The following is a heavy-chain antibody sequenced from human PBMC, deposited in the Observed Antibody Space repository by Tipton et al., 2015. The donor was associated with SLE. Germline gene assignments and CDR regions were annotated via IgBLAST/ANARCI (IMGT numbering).Heavy chain of an antibody. Sequence: LRLSCAVYGGSFSGYYWSWIRQPPGKGLEWIGEINHSGSTNYNPSLKSRVTTSVDTSKNQFSLKLSSVTAADTAVYYCARGDCSSTSCLDYWGQGTLVTVSS. V-gene: IGHV4-34*01. CDR1: GGSFSGYY. D-gene: IGHD2-2*01. CDR3: ARGDCSSTSCLDY. CDR2: INHSGST. J-gene: IGHJ4*02.